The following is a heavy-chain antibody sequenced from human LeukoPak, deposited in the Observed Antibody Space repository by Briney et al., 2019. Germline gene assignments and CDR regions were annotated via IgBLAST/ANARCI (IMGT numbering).Heavy chain of an antibody. CDR1: GGSIGSGSYY. Sequence: SETLSLTCTVSGGSIGSGSYYWSWVRQPAGEGLEWIGRVYSDGTTNYNPSLKSRVTISVDTSKNQFSLKLSSVTAADTAVYYCARCGRGLRWFQQGATWFDYWGQGTLVTVSS. V-gene: IGHV4-61*02. D-gene: IGHD4-23*01. CDR2: VYSDGTT. CDR3: ARCGRGLRWFQQGATWFDY. J-gene: IGHJ4*02.